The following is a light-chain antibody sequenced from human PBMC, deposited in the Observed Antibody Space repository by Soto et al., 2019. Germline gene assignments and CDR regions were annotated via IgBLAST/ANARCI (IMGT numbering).Light chain of an antibody. Sequence: EIVLTQSPATLSLSPGDRATLSCRASQSVSRYLAWYQQKPGQAPRLLIYDASNRATGIPARFSGSGSGTDCTLTISSLEPEDFAVYYCQQRSNWPLAFGGGTKVDI. J-gene: IGKJ4*01. CDR1: QSVSRY. CDR3: QQRSNWPLA. CDR2: DAS. V-gene: IGKV3-11*01.